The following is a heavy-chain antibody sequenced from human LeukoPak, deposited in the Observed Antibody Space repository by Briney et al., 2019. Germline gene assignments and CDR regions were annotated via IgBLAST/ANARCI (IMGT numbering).Heavy chain of an antibody. J-gene: IGHJ4*02. V-gene: IGHV1-8*01. CDR3: VRAPPNWGFNY. D-gene: IGHD7-27*01. Sequence: ASVKVSCKASGYTFTSYDINRVRQATEQGLEWLGWMSPNSGNTGYAQKFQGRVTMTRNTSITTAYMELSSLRSEDTAVYYCVRAPPNWGFNYWGQGTLVTVSS. CDR2: MSPNSGNT. CDR1: GYTFTSYD.